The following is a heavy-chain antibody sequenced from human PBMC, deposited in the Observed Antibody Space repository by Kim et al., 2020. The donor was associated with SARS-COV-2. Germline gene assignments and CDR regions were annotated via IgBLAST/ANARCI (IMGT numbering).Heavy chain of an antibody. CDR2: INPNSGDT. Sequence: ASVKVSCKPSGYTFTAYYIHWVRQAPGQGLEWMGWINPNSGDTNYAQKFRGRVTLTKDTSVRTAYIELSSLRDDDTAVYYCDRDDVWPMDAWGQGTTVTVSS. CDR3: DRDDVWPMDA. CDR1: GYTFTAYY. J-gene: IGHJ6*02. V-gene: IGHV1-2*02.